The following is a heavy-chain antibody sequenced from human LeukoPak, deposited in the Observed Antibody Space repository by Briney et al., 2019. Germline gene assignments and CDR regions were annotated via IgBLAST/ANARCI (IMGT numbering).Heavy chain of an antibody. CDR1: GGSISSGSYY. Sequence: SQTLSLTCTVSGGSISSGSYYWSWIRQPAGKGLEWIGCIYTSGSTNYNPSLKSRVTISVDTSKNQFSLKLSSVTAADTAVYYCARDRGNGITIFGVVSPDAFDIWGQGTMVTVSS. CDR2: IYTSGST. CDR3: ARDRGNGITIFGVVSPDAFDI. V-gene: IGHV4-61*02. J-gene: IGHJ3*02. D-gene: IGHD3-3*01.